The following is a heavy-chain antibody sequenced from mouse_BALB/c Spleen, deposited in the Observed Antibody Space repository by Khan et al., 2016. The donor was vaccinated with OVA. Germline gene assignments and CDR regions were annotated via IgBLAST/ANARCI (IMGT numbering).Heavy chain of an antibody. CDR1: GYTFTSYW. D-gene: IGHD2-10*02. J-gene: IGHJ3*01. CDR2: IDPSDSKT. Sequence: VQLQQPGAELVRPGASVKLSCKASGYTFTSYWMNWVKQRPGQGLEWLGMIDPSDSKTHYNQLFRDKANLTIDPSSSQAYIHLTSLTSEDSAVYDCTRGGYGTSFAFWGQGTLATVSA. CDR3: TRGGYGTSFAF. V-gene: IGHV1-61*01.